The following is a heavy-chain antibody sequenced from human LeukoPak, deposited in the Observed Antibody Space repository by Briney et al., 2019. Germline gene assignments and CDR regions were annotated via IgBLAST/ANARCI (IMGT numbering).Heavy chain of an antibody. Sequence: GGSLRLSCAASGFTFSNSWMSWVRQALGKGLEWVAYIKKTGSETYYVDSVKGRFTITRDNARNSLFLQMNSLRAEDTAVYYCAREDGYCSGGNCYSYFDSWGQGTLVTVSS. D-gene: IGHD2-15*01. CDR1: GFTFSNSW. J-gene: IGHJ4*02. CDR3: AREDGYCSGGNCYSYFDS. CDR2: IKKTGSET. V-gene: IGHV3-7*01.